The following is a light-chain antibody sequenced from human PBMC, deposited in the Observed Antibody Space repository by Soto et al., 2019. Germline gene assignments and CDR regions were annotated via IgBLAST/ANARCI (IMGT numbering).Light chain of an antibody. Sequence: EIVLTQSPGTLSLSPGERATLSCRASQSVGSYLAWYQQKPGQPPRLLIYGASNRAPGIPDRFSGSGSGTDFTLTISRLEPEDFAVYYCQQYRISPLTFGGGTKVEIK. CDR1: QSVGSY. CDR3: QQYRISPLT. J-gene: IGKJ4*01. V-gene: IGKV3-20*01. CDR2: GAS.